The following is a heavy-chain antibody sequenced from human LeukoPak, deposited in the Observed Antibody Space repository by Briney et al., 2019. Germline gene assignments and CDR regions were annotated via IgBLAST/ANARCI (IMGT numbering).Heavy chain of an antibody. V-gene: IGHV3-23*01. CDR3: AKPVEMTTTGIDY. J-gene: IGHJ4*02. CDR1: GFIFSSYA. D-gene: IGHD5-24*01. CDR2: ISGGGGST. Sequence: GGSLRLSCAASGFIFSSYAMNWVRQAPGKGLEWVSAISGGGGSTYYADSVKGRFTISRDNSKITLYLQMNSLRAEDTAVYYCAKPVEMTTTGIDYWGQGTLVTVSS.